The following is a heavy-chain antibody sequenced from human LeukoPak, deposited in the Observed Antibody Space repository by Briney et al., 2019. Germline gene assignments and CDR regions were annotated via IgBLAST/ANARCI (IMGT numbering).Heavy chain of an antibody. CDR1: GGSISSYY. CDR3: ARLPLGAFGEVLNFDS. V-gene: IGHV4-59*01. Sequence: SETLSLTCTVSGGSISSYYWSWIRQPPGKGLEWIGYIYYSGSTNYNPSLKSRVTISVDTSKNQFSLKLSSVTAADTAVHYCARLPLGAFGEVLNFDSWGQGTLVTVSS. D-gene: IGHD3-10*01. CDR2: IYYSGST. J-gene: IGHJ4*02.